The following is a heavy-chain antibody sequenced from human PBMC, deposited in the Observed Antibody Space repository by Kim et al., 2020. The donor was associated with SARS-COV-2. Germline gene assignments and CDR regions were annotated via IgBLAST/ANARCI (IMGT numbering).Heavy chain of an antibody. CDR1: GGSISSYY. J-gene: IGHJ4*02. D-gene: IGHD6-13*01. CDR3: ARADGVAAESHFDY. Sequence: SETLSLTCTVSGGSISSYYWSWIRQPPGKGLEWIGYIYYSGSTNYNPSLKSRVTISVDTSKNQFSLKLSSVTAADTAVYYCARADGVAAESHFDYWGQGTLVTVSS. CDR2: IYYSGST. V-gene: IGHV4-59*01.